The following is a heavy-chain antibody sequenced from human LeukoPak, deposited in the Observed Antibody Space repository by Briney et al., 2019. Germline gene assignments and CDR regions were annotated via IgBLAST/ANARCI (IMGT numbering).Heavy chain of an antibody. Sequence: GGSLRLSCAASAFPFPPYGMIWVRQAPGKGLEWVSSITESGDNTYYADSVKGRFTISRDNSKNTLYLQMNSLRAYDTAVYYCAAKTRLSAVTSYYYVDVWGKGTTATVSS. J-gene: IGHJ6*03. CDR3: AAKTRLSAVTSYYYVDV. D-gene: IGHD3-10*01. CDR2: ITESGDNT. CDR1: AFPFPPYG. V-gene: IGHV3-23*01.